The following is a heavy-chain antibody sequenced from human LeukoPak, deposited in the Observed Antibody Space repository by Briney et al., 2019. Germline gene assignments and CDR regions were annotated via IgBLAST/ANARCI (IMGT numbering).Heavy chain of an antibody. CDR3: ARETVGLDY. J-gene: IGHJ4*02. D-gene: IGHD4-23*01. CDR2: IVSDGGRT. V-gene: IGHV3-23*01. Sequence: GGSLRLSCAASGFTFNNYAMSWVRQAPGKGLDWVSAIVSDGGRTYYADSVKGRFTISRDSSKDTLYLQINSLRDEDTAVYYCARETVGLDYWGQGTLVTVSS. CDR1: GFTFNNYA.